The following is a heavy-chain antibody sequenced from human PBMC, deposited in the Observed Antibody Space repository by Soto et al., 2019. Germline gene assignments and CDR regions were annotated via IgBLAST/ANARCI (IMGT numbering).Heavy chain of an antibody. CDR1: GGSFSSGGYY. CDR2: IHYSVST. V-gene: IGHV4-31*03. D-gene: IGHD2-8*02. J-gene: IGHJ4*02. CDR3: ARATSFSGHHGY. Sequence: SETLSLTCTVSGGSFSSGGYYWSWILQLPGKGLEWIGYIHYSVSTYYNPSLKSRFTISLDTSKNQFSLKLSSVTAADTAVYYCARATSFSGHHGYWGEGTLVNVSS.